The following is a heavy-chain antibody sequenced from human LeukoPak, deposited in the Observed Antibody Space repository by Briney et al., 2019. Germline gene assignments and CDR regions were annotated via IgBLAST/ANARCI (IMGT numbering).Heavy chain of an antibody. J-gene: IGHJ6*02. V-gene: IGHV1-2*02. Sequence: GASVKVSCKASGYTFTGYYMHWVRQAPGQGLGWMGWINPNSGGTNYAQKFQGRVTMTRDTSISTAYMELSRLRSDDTAVYYCARAVLSGGSLNYGMDVWGQGTTVTVSS. CDR3: ARAVLSGGSLNYGMDV. CDR2: INPNSGGT. CDR1: GYTFTGYY. D-gene: IGHD2-15*01.